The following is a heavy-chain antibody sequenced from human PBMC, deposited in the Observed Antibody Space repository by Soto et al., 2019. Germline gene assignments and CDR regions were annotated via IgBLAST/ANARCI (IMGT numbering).Heavy chain of an antibody. V-gene: IGHV4-34*01. D-gene: IGHD3-22*01. CDR3: ARVVDYYDPYYYYGMDV. J-gene: IGHJ6*02. CDR1: GGSFSGYY. Sequence: SETLSLTCAVYGGSFSGYYWSWIRQPPGKGLEWIGEINHSGSTNYNPSLKSRVTISVDTSKNQFSLKLSSVTAADTAVYYCARVVDYYDPYYYYGMDVWGLGTTVTVSS. CDR2: INHSGST.